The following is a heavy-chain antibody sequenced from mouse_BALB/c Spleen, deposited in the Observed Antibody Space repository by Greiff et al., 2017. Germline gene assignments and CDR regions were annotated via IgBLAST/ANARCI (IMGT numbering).Heavy chain of an antibody. D-gene: IGHD3-2*02. CDR3: VRVDASGAMDY. CDR2: IRSKSNNYAT. Sequence: GGGLVQPKGSLKLSCAASGFTFNTYAMHWVCQAPGKGLEWVARIRSKSNNYATYYADSVKDRFTISRDDSQSMLYLQMNNLKTEDTAMYYCVRVDASGAMDYWGQGTSVTVSS. J-gene: IGHJ4*01. V-gene: IGHV10-3*03. CDR1: GFTFNTYA.